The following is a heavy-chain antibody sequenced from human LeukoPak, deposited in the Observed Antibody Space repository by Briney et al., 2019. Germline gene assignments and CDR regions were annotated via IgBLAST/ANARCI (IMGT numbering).Heavy chain of an antibody. CDR2: ITSTSGDYT. V-gene: IGHV3-23*01. J-gene: IGHJ4*02. Sequence: PGGSLRLSCAASGFTFRSYAITWVRQAPGKGLEWVSTITSTSGDYTFYSDSVKGRFAISRDNSKNTLYLQMDSLTAEDTAVYYCAKGSSNWRDYYYFDYWGQGTLVTVSS. D-gene: IGHD6-13*01. CDR1: GFTFRSYA. CDR3: AKGSSNWRDYYYFDY.